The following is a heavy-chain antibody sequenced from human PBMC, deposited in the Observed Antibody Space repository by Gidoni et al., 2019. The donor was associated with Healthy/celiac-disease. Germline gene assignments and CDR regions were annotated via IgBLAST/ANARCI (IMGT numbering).Heavy chain of an antibody. CDR1: GYTFTGYY. J-gene: IGHJ5*02. V-gene: IGHV1-2*02. D-gene: IGHD2-2*01. Sequence: SGYTFTGYYMHWVRQAPGQGLEWMGWINPNSGGTNYAQKFQGRVTMTRDTSISTAYIELSRLRSDDTAVYYCAGLLPAADFNWFDPWGQGTLVTVSS. CDR3: AGLLPAADFNWFDP. CDR2: INPNSGGT.